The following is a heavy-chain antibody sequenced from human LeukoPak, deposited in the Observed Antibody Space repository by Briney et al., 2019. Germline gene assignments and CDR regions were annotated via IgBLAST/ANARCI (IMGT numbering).Heavy chain of an antibody. CDR1: GYTFTSYG. J-gene: IGHJ4*02. CDR2: ISAYNGNT. V-gene: IGHV1-18*01. Sequence: GASVKVSCKASGYTFTSYGISWVRQAPGQGLEWMGWISAYNGNTNYAQKLQGRVTMTTDTSTSTAYMELRSLRSDDTAVYYCAREVYSGSNGEGYFDYWGQGTLVTVSS. CDR3: AREVYSGSNGEGYFDY. D-gene: IGHD5-12*01.